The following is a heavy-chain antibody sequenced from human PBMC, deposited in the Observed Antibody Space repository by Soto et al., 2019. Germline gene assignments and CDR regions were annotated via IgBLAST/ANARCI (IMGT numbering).Heavy chain of an antibody. Sequence: QVRVVQSGGEVKKPGASVKVSCKASGYLFSSFGISWVRQAPGQGLEWMGWIAIHNGKKDYAQKFQGRVALTTDTSTSTVHMELRSLRSDDTAVFYCAVGLSGSKTLDYWGQGTLVTVSS. CDR3: AVGLSGSKTLDY. J-gene: IGHJ4*02. CDR2: IAIHNGKK. V-gene: IGHV1-18*01. CDR1: GYLFSSFG. D-gene: IGHD1-26*01.